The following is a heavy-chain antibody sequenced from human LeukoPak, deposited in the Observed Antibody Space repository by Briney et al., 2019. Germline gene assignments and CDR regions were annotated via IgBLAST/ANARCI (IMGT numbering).Heavy chain of an antibody. V-gene: IGHV3-30*03. Sequence: GKSLRLSCAASGFILRSYAMHWVRQAPGKGLEWVALVSHDGSNECYTDSVKGRFIISRDNSKNTVYLQMNRLREGDTAVYYCARARVTSTLKNSYYYVMDVWGEGTTVTVS. CDR1: GFILRSYA. J-gene: IGHJ6*02. D-gene: IGHD2-21*02. CDR2: VSHDGSNE. CDR3: ARARVTSTLKNSYYYVMDV.